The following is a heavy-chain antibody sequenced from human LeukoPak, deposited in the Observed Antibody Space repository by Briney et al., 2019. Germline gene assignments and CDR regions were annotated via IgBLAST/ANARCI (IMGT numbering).Heavy chain of an antibody. CDR2: INPSGGST. V-gene: IGHV1-46*01. CDR1: GYTFTSYY. Sequence: ASVKVSCKASGYTFTSYYMHWVRQAPGQGLEWMGIINPSGGSTSYAQKFQGRVTMTRDTSTSTVYMELSSLRSEDTAVYYCARDLASSSGYYYNFDYWGQGTLVTVSS. D-gene: IGHD3-22*01. J-gene: IGHJ4*02. CDR3: ARDLASSSGYYYNFDY.